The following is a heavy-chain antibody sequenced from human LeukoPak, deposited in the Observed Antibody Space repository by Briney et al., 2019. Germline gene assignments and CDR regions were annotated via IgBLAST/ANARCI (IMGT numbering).Heavy chain of an antibody. CDR1: GFTFGDYA. CDR3: TRFTVLSYGDYYFDY. V-gene: IGHV3-49*03. CDR2: IRSKAYGGTT. J-gene: IGHJ4*02. Sequence: GGSLRLSCTASGFTFGDYAMSWFRQAPGKGLEWVGFIRSKAYGGTTEYAASVKGRFTISRDDSKSIAYLQMNSLKTEDTAVYYCTRFTVLSYGDYYFDYWGQGTLVTVCS. D-gene: IGHD5-18*01.